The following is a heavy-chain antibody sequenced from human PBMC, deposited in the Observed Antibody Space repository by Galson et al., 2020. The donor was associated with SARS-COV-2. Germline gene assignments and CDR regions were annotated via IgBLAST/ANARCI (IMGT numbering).Heavy chain of an antibody. V-gene: IGHV1-2*02. Sequence: ASVKVSCKASGYSFTGYYIHWVRQAPGQGLEWMGWINPDTGGTNYAQSFQGRVTMTRDTSISTAYLELSSLRSDDTAVYHCAKNYDFWSGYHTDYYYAMDVWCQGTTVNVFS. CDR2: INPDTGGT. CDR1: GYSFTGYY. J-gene: IGHJ6*02. CDR3: AKNYDFWSGYHTDYYYAMDV. D-gene: IGHD3-3*01.